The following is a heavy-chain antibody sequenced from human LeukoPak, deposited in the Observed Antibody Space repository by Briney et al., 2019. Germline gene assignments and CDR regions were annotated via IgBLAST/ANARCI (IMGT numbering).Heavy chain of an antibody. Sequence: QTGGSLRLSCAASGFTFSSYWMSWVRQAPGKGLEWVANIKQDGSEKYYVDSVKGRFTISRDNAKNSLYLRMNSLRAEDTAVYYCARGFTVNYYDSSGFKDYWGQGTLVTVSS. V-gene: IGHV3-7*01. CDR1: GFTFSSYW. CDR3: ARGFTVNYYDSSGFKDY. J-gene: IGHJ4*02. D-gene: IGHD3-22*01. CDR2: IKQDGSEK.